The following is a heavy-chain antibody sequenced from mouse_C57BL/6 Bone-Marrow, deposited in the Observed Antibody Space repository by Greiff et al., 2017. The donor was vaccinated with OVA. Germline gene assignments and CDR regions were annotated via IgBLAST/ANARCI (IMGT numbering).Heavy chain of an antibody. Sequence: EVQGVESGGGLVQPGGSLSLSCAASGFTFTDYYMSWVRQPPGKALEWLGFIRNKANGYTTEYSASVKGRFTISRDNSQSILYLQMNALRAEDSATYYCASHYDYGAWFAYWGQGTLVTVSA. J-gene: IGHJ3*01. CDR1: GFTFTDYY. CDR2: IRNKANGYTT. D-gene: IGHD2-4*01. V-gene: IGHV7-3*01. CDR3: ASHYDYGAWFAY.